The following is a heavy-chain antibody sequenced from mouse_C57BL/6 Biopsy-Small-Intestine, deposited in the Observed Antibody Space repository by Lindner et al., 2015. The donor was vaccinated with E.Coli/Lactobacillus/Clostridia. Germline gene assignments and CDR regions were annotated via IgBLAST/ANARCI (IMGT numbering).Heavy chain of an antibody. CDR3: ARGFDGYYGYFDY. CDR2: IYLGDGDT. J-gene: IGHJ2*01. CDR1: GYAFSSSW. V-gene: IGHV1-82*01. Sequence: VQLQESGPELVKPGASVKISCKASGYAFSSSWMNWVKQRPGKGLEWIGRIYLGDGDTNYNGKFKGKATLTADKSSITAYMQLSSLTSEDSAVYFCARGFDGYYGYFDYWGQGTTLTVSS. D-gene: IGHD2-3*01.